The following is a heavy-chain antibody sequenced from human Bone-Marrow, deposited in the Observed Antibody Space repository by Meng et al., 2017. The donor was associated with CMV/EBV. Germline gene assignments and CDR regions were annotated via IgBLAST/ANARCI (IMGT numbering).Heavy chain of an antibody. CDR2: INHSGST. CDR3: ARGGARGGYYDSSGYKPPLDY. D-gene: IGHD3-22*01. J-gene: IGHJ4*02. CDR1: GGSFSGYY. Sequence: SETLSLTCAVYGGSFSGYYWSWIRQPPGKGLEWIGEINHSGSTNYNPSLKSRVTISVDTSKNQFSLKLSSVTAADTAVYYCARGGARGGYYDSSGYKPPLDYWGQGTLVTVSS. V-gene: IGHV4-34*01.